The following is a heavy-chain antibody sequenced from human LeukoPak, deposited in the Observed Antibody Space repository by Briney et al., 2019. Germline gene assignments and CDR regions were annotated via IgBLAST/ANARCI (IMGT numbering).Heavy chain of an antibody. Sequence: SGESLRLSCEASAFTFSNFWMSWVRQPPGKGLEWVASINEDGSQKHYVDSVRGRFTISRDNSKNTLYLQMNSLRAEDTAVYYCAKDLGPYGDPSPFDYWGQGTLVTVSS. D-gene: IGHD4-17*01. CDR1: AFTFSNFW. V-gene: IGHV3-7*03. CDR2: INEDGSQK. CDR3: AKDLGPYGDPSPFDY. J-gene: IGHJ4*02.